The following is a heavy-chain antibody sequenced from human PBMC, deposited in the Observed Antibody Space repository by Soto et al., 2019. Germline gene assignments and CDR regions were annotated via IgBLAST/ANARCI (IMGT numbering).Heavy chain of an antibody. CDR3: ARDRVDTAMVPGNFYYYGMDV. CDR1: GGAVSSGTYY. CDR2: IYHSGST. D-gene: IGHD5-18*01. J-gene: IGHJ6*02. V-gene: IGHV4-39*07. Sequence: SETLSLTCTVSGGAVSSGTYYWSWIRQPPGKGLEWIGSIYHSGSTYYNPSLKSRVTISVDTSKNQFSLKLSSVTAADTAVYYCARDRVDTAMVPGNFYYYGMDVWGQGTTVTVSS.